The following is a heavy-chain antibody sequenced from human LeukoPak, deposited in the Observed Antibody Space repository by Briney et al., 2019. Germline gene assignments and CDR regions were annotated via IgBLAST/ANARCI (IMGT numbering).Heavy chain of an antibody. CDR3: ARGYSGSYYVAAY. D-gene: IGHD1-26*01. CDR1: GYTFSSYG. CDR2: IIPIFGTA. V-gene: IGHV1-69*13. Sequence: ASVKVSCKASGYTFSSYGINWVRQAPGQGLEWMGGIIPIFGTANYAQKFQGRVTITADESTSTAYMELSSLRSEDTAVYYCARGYSGSYYVAAYWGQGTLVTVSS. J-gene: IGHJ4*02.